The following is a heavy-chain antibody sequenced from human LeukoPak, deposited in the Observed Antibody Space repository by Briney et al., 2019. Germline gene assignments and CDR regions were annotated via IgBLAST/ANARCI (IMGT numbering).Heavy chain of an antibody. J-gene: IGHJ4*02. V-gene: IGHV3-11*04. CDR3: ARVAKYYDFWSGYYDY. Sequence: GGSLRLSCAASGFTFSDYYMSWIRQAPGKGLEWVSYISSSGSTIYYADSVKGRFTISRDNAKNSPYLQMNSLRAEDTAAYYCARVAKYYDFWSGYYDYWGQGTLVTVSS. D-gene: IGHD3-3*01. CDR1: GFTFSDYY. CDR2: ISSSGSTI.